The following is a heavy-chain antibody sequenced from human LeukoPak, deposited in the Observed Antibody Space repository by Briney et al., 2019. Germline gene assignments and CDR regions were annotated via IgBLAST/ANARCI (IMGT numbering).Heavy chain of an antibody. D-gene: IGHD3-3*01. Sequence: GASVKVSCKASGYTFTSYDINWVRQATGQGLEWMGGIIPIFGTANYAQKFQGRVTITADESTSTAYMELSSLRSEDTAVYYCARGIGVAFPWGQGTLVTVSS. J-gene: IGHJ5*02. V-gene: IGHV1-69*13. CDR1: GYTFTSYD. CDR3: ARGIGVAFP. CDR2: IIPIFGTA.